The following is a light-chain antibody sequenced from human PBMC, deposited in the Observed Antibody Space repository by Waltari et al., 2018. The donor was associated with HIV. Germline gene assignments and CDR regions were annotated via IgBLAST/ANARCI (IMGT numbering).Light chain of an antibody. CDR2: DAS. V-gene: IGKV3-11*01. J-gene: IGKJ4*01. Sequence: ELAITQSRATLSLSPGARSTLSCSATLRVLRYLASSEQKPSQPPSLLNYDASKRATGIPARFSGSGSGNDFTLTSSSLEAEDVAVYYRQQRSNWPLTFGGGTKVEIK. CDR1: LRVLRY. CDR3: QQRSNWPLT.